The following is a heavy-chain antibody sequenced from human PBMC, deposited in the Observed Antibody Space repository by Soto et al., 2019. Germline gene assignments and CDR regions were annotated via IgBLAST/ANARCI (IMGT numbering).Heavy chain of an antibody. V-gene: IGHV3-11*04. J-gene: IGHJ5*02. CDR2: ISSSSSTI. D-gene: IGHD6-13*01. Sequence: PGGSLRLSCAASGITFSDYYMSWIRQAPGKGLEWVSYISSSSSTIYYADSVKGRFTISRDNAKNSLYLQINSLRAEDTAVYYCARHPERIAEIGWFDPWGQGPLVTVSS. CDR3: ARHPERIAEIGWFDP. CDR1: GITFSDYY.